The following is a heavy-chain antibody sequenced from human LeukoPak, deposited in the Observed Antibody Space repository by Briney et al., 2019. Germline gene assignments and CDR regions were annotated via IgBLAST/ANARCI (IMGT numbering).Heavy chain of an antibody. D-gene: IGHD3-16*02. Sequence: PSETLSLTCTVSGGSISSYYWSWIRQPPGKGLEWIGYIYYSGSTNYNPSLKSRVTISVDTSKNQFSLKLNSVTAADTAVYYCARTNDRFRYGMDVWGQGTMVTVSS. CDR1: GGSISSYY. CDR3: ARTNDRFRYGMDV. J-gene: IGHJ6*02. V-gene: IGHV4-59*01. CDR2: IYYSGST.